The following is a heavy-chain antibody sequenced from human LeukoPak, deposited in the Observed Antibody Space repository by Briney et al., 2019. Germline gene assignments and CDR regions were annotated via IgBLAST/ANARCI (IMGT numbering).Heavy chain of an antibody. D-gene: IGHD6-19*01. V-gene: IGHV3-30*02. CDR2: IRYDGSNK. CDR3: AKVKQWLVRGAFDI. CDR1: GFTFSSYG. Sequence: PGGSLRLSCAASGFTFSSYGMHWVRQAPSKGLEWVAFIRYDGSNKYYADSVKGRFTISRDNSKNTLYLQMNSLRAEDTAVYYCAKVKQWLVRGAFDIWGQGTMVTVSS. J-gene: IGHJ3*02.